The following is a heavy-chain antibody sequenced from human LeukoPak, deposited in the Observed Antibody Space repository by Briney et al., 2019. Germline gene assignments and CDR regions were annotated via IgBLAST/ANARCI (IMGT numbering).Heavy chain of an antibody. CDR3: TTAAESWLQPDY. D-gene: IGHD5-24*01. CDR1: GFTFSNVG. J-gene: IGHJ4*02. V-gene: IGHV3-15*01. CDR2: IKSNTDGGTT. Sequence: GGSLRLSCAASGFTFSNVGVSWVRQAPGKGLEWVGRIKSNTDGGTTHYAVPVKGRFTISRDDSKNTLYLQMNSLTTEDTALYYCTTAAESWLQPDYWGQGTRVTVSS.